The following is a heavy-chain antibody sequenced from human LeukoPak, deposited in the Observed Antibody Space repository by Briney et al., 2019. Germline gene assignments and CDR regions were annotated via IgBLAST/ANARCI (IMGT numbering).Heavy chain of an antibody. CDR1: GFTVSSNY. CDR2: IYSGGST. CDR3: ARSGGEAWFDP. D-gene: IGHD3-10*01. Sequence: GGSLRLSCAASGFTVSSNYMSWVRQAPGKGLEWVSVIYSGGSTYYADSVKGRFTISRDNSKNTLYLQMNSLRTEDTAVYYCARSGGEAWFDPWGQGTLVTVSS. J-gene: IGHJ5*02. V-gene: IGHV3-66*01.